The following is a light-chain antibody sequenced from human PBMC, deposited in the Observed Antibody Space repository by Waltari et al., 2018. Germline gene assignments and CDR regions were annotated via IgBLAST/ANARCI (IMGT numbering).Light chain of an antibody. CDR1: SSDVGGYNY. CDR2: YVS. V-gene: IGLV2-14*03. J-gene: IGLJ2*01. Sequence: HSALTQPASVSGSPGQSITISCTGTSSDVGGYNYVSWYQQHPGKAPKLMIFYVSNRPSGVSSRFSGSKSGNTASLTISGLQAEDEADYYCSSYVSSDTLELFGGGTSLTVL. CDR3: SSYVSSDTLEL.